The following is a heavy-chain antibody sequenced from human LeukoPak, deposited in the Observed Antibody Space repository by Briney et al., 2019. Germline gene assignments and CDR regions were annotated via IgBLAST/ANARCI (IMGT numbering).Heavy chain of an antibody. CDR2: INPSGGST. CDR3: ARAGSTALWFGESESGAFDI. J-gene: IGHJ3*02. Sequence: GASVKVSCKASGYTFTSYYMHWVRQAPGQGLEWMGIINPSGGSTSYAQKFQGRVTTTRDTSTSTVYMELSSLRSEDTAVYYCARAGSTALWFGESESGAFDIWGQGTMVTVSS. V-gene: IGHV1-46*01. CDR1: GYTFTSYY. D-gene: IGHD3-10*01.